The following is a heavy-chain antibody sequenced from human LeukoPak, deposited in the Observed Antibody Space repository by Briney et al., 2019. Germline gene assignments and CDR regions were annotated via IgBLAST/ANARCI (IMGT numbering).Heavy chain of an antibody. D-gene: IGHD3-22*01. CDR1: GFTFDDYA. Sequence: GGSLRLSCAASGFTFDDYAMHWVRQAPGEGLEGVSVMYSGGSTYYADSLTGRFTISRDNSKNTLYLQMKSLRTDHTAVYYCARGYSDSSGYYSLGYWGQGPLITVSS. J-gene: IGHJ4*02. CDR3: ARGYSDSSGYYSLGY. CDR2: MYSGGST. V-gene: IGHV3-66*01.